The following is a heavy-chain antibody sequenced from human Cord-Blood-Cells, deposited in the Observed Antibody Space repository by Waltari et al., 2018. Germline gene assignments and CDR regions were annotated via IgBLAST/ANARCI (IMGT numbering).Heavy chain of an antibody. CDR3: VRETGQFDY. D-gene: IGHD3-9*01. CDR1: GYSISSGYY. J-gene: IGHJ4*02. V-gene: IGHV4-38-2*02. Sequence: QVQLQESGPGLVKPSETLSLTCAVPGYSISSGYYWGWIRQPPGKGLEWIGSIYHSGSTYYNPSLKSRVTISVDTSKNQFSLKLSSVTAADTAVYYCVRETGQFDYWGQGTLVTVSS. CDR2: IYHSGST.